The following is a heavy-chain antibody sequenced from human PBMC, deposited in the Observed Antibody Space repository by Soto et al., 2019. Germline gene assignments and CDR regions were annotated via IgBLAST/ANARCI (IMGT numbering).Heavy chain of an antibody. CDR1: GDSISDYFY. Sequence: SETLSLTCTVSGDSISDYFYWSWIRQPAGKGLEWIGRIYTDGTTKYNPSLKSRVTLSLDKSKSQFSLYLSSVTAADTAVIYCARGVGGYSYGGLDSWGQGTLVTVSS. CDR2: IYTDGTT. CDR3: ARGVGGYSYGGLDS. V-gene: IGHV4-4*07. D-gene: IGHD5-18*01. J-gene: IGHJ5*01.